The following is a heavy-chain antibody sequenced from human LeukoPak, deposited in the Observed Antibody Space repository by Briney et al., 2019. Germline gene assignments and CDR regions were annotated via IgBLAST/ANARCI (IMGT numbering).Heavy chain of an antibody. D-gene: IGHD2-8*01. Sequence: PGGSLRLFCAASGYTFSSYEMNWVRQAPGKGLEWVSYISSSGSTIYYADSVKGRFTISRDNAKNSLYLQMNSLRAEDTAVYYCARELINFDYWGQGTLVTVSS. J-gene: IGHJ4*02. CDR1: GYTFSSYE. V-gene: IGHV3-48*03. CDR3: ARELINFDY. CDR2: ISSSGSTI.